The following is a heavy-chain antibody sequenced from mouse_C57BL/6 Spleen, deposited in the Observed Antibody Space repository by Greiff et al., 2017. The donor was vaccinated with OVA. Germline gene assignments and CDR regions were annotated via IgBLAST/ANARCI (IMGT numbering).Heavy chain of an antibody. CDR1: GFSLTSYG. CDR3: AKNIYYDYDWYFDV. CDR2: IWRGGST. Sequence: QVHVKQSGPGLVQPSQSLSITCTVSGFSLTSYGVHWVRQSPGKGLEWLGVIWRGGSTDYNAAFMSRLSITKDNSKSQVFFKMNSLQADDTAIYYCAKNIYYDYDWYFDVWGTGTTVTVSS. D-gene: IGHD2-4*01. J-gene: IGHJ1*03. V-gene: IGHV2-5*01.